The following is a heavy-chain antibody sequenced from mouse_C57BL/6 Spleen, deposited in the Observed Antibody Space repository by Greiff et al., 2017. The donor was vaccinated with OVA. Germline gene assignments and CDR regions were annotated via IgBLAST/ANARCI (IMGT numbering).Heavy chain of an antibody. CDR2: IYIGNGYT. V-gene: IGHV1-58*01. CDR1: GYTFTSYG. D-gene: IGHD1-1*01. CDR3: ARDYGRGTYAMDY. J-gene: IGHJ4*01. Sequence: EVKVVESGAELVRPGSSVKMSCKTSGYTFTSYGINWVKQRPGQGLEWIGYIYIGNGYTEYNEKFKGKATLTSDTSSSTAYMQLSSLTSEDSAIYFCARDYGRGTYAMDYWGQGTSVTVSS.